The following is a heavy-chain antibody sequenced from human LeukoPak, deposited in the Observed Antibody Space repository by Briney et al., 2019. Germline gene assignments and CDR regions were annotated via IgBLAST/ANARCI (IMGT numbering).Heavy chain of an antibody. D-gene: IGHD5-12*01. V-gene: IGHV4-30-2*01. CDR3: ASSGHDHDY. J-gene: IGHJ4*02. CDR1: GGSISSGGYS. Sequence: SQTLSLTCAVSGGSISSGGYSWSWIRQPPGKGLEWIGYIYHSGSTYYNPSLKSRVTISVDRSKNQFSLKLSSVTAADTAVYYCASSGHDHDYWGQGTLVTVSS. CDR2: IYHSGST.